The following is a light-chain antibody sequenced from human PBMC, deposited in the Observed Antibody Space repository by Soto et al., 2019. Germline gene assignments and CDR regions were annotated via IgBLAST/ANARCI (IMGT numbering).Light chain of an antibody. CDR2: KAC. V-gene: IGKV1-5*03. CDR3: QQYDNASWT. Sequence: DIQMTQSPSTLSASVGDRVIITCRASQSISSWLAWYQQKPGKAPNLVIYKACTLKSRVPSRFRGSGSGTEFTLTFSSLQPDDFATYYCQQYDNASWTFGQGTKVEIK. J-gene: IGKJ1*01. CDR1: QSISSW.